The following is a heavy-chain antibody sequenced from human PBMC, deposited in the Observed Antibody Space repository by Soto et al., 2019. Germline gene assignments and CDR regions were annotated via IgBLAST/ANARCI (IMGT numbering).Heavy chain of an antibody. CDR1: GFTFSSYA. Sequence: QVQLVESGGAVVQPGRSLRLSCAASGFTFSSYAMHWVRQAPGKGLEWVAVISYDGSNKYYADSVKGRFTISRDNSKNTLYLQMNSLRAEDTAVYYCARDSNYYESSSYWAGDAVDIWGQGTMVTVSS. V-gene: IGHV3-30-3*01. J-gene: IGHJ3*02. CDR2: ISYDGSNK. CDR3: ARDSNYYESSSYWAGDAVDI. D-gene: IGHD3-22*01.